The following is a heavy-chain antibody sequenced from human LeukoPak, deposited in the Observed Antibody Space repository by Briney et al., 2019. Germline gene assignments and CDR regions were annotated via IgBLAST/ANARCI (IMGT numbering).Heavy chain of an antibody. CDR1: GFTVSNTY. J-gene: IGHJ4*02. CDR2: IYNSGGT. CDR3: AKDSSGPAF. V-gene: IGHV3-53*01. D-gene: IGHD6-19*01. Sequence: GGSLRLSCAASGFTVSNTYMSWVRQAPGKGLEWVSVIYNSGGTFYSESVKGRFTISRDYSKNTLYLQMNSLRVDDTAVYYCAKDSSGPAFWGQGTLVTVSS.